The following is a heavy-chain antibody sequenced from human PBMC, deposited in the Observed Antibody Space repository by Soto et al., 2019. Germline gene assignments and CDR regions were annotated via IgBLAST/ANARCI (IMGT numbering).Heavy chain of an antibody. Sequence: GGSLRLSCATSGFTFSKAWVGWVRQAPGKGLEWVGRIMSKTDGGTTDYAAPVKGRFTISRDDSKSTLYLQMNSLKTEDTAFYYCTTDSGMSPYSVDYWGQGTLVTVSS. CDR3: TTDSGMSPYSVDY. CDR1: GFTFSKAW. J-gene: IGHJ4*02. D-gene: IGHD1-26*01. CDR2: IMSKTDGGTT. V-gene: IGHV3-15*01.